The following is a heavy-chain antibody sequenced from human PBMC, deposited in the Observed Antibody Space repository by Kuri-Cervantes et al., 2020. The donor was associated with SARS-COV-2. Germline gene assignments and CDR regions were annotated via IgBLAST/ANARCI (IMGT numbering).Heavy chain of an antibody. V-gene: IGHV4-59*01. CDR1: GGSISSYY. D-gene: IGHD4-17*01. Sequence: GSLRLSCTVSGGSISSYYWSWIRQPPGKGLEWIGYIYYSGSTNYNPSLKSRVTISVDTSKNQFSLKLSSVTAADTAVYYCARGRKGATATTSPDLWGRGTLVTVSS. CDR3: ARGRKGATATTSPDL. J-gene: IGHJ2*01. CDR2: IYYSGST.